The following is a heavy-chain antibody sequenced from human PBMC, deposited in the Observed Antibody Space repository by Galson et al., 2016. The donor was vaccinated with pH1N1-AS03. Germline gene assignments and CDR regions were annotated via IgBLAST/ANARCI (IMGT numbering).Heavy chain of an antibody. J-gene: IGHJ4*02. CDR3: ARGAKFSGIVGRLKSYFDN. Sequence: SLRLSCAASGFTFGSYAMHWVRQAPAKGLEWVTVISHDGSSKYYADSVKGRFTISRDNSKNSLYVQMNSLRAEDTAVYYCARGAKFSGIVGRLKSYFDNWGQGTLVTVSS. CDR2: ISHDGSSK. V-gene: IGHV3-30*04. CDR1: GFTFGSYA. D-gene: IGHD6-6*01.